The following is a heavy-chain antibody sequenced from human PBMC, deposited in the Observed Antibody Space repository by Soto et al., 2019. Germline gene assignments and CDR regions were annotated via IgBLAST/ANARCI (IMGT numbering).Heavy chain of an antibody. D-gene: IGHD1-20*01. CDR3: ARTALRGPITASGDFDP. CDR2: ISYNGINK. Sequence: QVQLVESGGGMVQPGRSLRLSCAASKFTFSSYSMHWVRQAPGKGLEWVAVISYNGINKFYADSVKGRFTISRDNSKSILYLQMNSLSAEDTAVYYCARTALRGPITASGDFDPWGQGTLVIVSS. V-gene: IGHV3-30-3*01. CDR1: KFTFSSYS. J-gene: IGHJ5*02.